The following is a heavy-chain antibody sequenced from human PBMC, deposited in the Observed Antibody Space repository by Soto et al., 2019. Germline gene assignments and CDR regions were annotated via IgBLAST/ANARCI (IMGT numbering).Heavy chain of an antibody. CDR1: GFTFSSYS. V-gene: IGHV3-48*02. CDR3: ARGLYYYDTGGYYF. J-gene: IGHJ4*02. CDR2: ISSSSSTI. Sequence: EVQLVESGGGLVQPGGSLRLSCAASGFTFSSYSMKWVRQAPGKGLEWVSYISSSSSTIYYADSVKGRFTISRDNATNSLYLQMNSLRDEDTAVYYCARGLYYYDTGGYYFGGQGTLVTVSS. D-gene: IGHD3-22*01.